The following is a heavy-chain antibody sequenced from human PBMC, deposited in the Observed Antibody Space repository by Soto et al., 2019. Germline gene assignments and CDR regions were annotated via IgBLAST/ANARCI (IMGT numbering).Heavy chain of an antibody. V-gene: IGHV3-21*01. Sequence: EVQLVESGGGLVKPGGSLRLSCAASGFTGRGYSMTWVRQASGKGLEWVSFISSNSNRIFYGDSVKGRFTISRDDAKNALYLDMNSLRAEDTAVYHCARQRHYYDSSGYLHGMDVWGQGTTVTVSS. D-gene: IGHD3-22*01. CDR1: GFTGRGYS. J-gene: IGHJ6*02. CDR2: ISSNSNRI. CDR3: ARQRHYYDSSGYLHGMDV.